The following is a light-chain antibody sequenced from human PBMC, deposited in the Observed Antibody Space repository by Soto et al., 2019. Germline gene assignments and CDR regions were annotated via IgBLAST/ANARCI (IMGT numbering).Light chain of an antibody. V-gene: IGLV1-40*01. CDR3: QSYDNSLSGHVV. J-gene: IGLJ2*01. CDR1: SSNIGALYD. CDR2: DNN. Sequence: QSLLTQPPSVSGAPGQMFTISCTGISSNIGALYDVNWYQQLPGTAPKLLIYDNNNRPSGVPDRFSGSKSGTSASLAITGLQAEDEADYYCQSYDNSLSGHVVFGGGTKVTVL.